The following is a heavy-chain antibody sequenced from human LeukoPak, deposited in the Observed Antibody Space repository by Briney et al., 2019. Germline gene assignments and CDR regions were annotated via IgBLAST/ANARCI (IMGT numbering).Heavy chain of an antibody. V-gene: IGHV1-2*06. Sequence: ASVKVSCKASGYTFTGYYMHWVRQAPGQGLEWMGRINPNSGGTNYAQKFQGRVTMTRDTSISTAYMELSRLTSDDTAVYYCARDSSYGYYYMGVWGKGTTVTVPS. CDR1: GYTFTGYY. CDR2: INPNSGGT. CDR3: ARDSSYGYYYMGV. J-gene: IGHJ6*03. D-gene: IGHD5-18*01.